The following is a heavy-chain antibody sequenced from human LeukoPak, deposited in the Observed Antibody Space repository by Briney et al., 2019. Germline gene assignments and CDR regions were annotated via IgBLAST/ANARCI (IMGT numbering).Heavy chain of an antibody. CDR3: ARGSSSWYVVSGWYFDL. D-gene: IGHD6-13*01. V-gene: IGHV4-39*07. Sequence: TSETLSLTCTVSGDSISSTTSYWTWLRQPPGKGLEWIGNVFYSGSTYYNPSLKSRVTISVDTSKNQFSLKLSSVTAADTAVYYCARGSSSWYVVSGWYFDLWGRGTLVTVSS. CDR2: VFYSGST. J-gene: IGHJ2*01. CDR1: GDSISSTTSY.